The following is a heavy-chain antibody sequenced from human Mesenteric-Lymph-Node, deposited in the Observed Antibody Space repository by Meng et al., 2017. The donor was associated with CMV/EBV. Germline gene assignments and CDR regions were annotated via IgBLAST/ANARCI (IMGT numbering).Heavy chain of an antibody. CDR2: LYYSGNT. Sequence: SETLSLTCTVSGDSISSSSYYWGWIRQPPGKGLEWIGSLYYSGNTYYNPSLKSRVTISVDTSENQLSLKLTSVTAADTAVYYCARHGGIFDWGQGTLVTVSS. V-gene: IGHV4-39*01. J-gene: IGHJ4*02. CDR3: ARHGGIFD. D-gene: IGHD3-16*01. CDR1: GDSISSSSYY.